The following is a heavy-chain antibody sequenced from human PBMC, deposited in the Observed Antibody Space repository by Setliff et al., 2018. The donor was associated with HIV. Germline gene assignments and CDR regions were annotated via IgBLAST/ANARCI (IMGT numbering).Heavy chain of an antibody. Sequence: LSLTCTVSGGSISNYYWSWIRQPLGKGLEWIGYIYSSGTTDYNPSLKSRVTMSVDTSNSHFSLKLASVTAADTAVYYCARHYYTDPFDYWGQGTLVTVSS. CDR3: ARHYYTDPFDY. D-gene: IGHD3-22*01. CDR2: IYSSGTT. J-gene: IGHJ4*02. CDR1: GGSISNYY. V-gene: IGHV4-4*08.